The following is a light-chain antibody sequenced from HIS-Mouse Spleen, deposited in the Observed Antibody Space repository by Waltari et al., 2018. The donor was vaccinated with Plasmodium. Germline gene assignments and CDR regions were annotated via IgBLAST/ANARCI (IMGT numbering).Light chain of an antibody. CDR1: QSVSSN. J-gene: IGKJ3*01. CDR2: GAS. Sequence: EIVMTQSPATLSVSPGERATLSCRASQSVSSNLAWYQQKPGQAPRLLIYGASTRATGIPARFSGSESGTEFTLTIRSLQSEDFAVYYCQQYNNWPPYTFGPGTKVDIK. V-gene: IGKV3-15*01. CDR3: QQYNNWPPYT.